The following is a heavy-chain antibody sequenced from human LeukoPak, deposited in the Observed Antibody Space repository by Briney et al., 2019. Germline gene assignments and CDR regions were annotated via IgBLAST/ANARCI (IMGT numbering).Heavy chain of an antibody. J-gene: IGHJ3*02. CDR1: GGSFSGYY. Sequence: PSVTLSLTCAVYGGSFSGYYWSWIRQPPGKGLEWIGEINHSGSTNYNPSLKSRVTISVDTSKNQFSLKLSSVTAADTAVYYCLLGYYQRAFDIWGQGTMVTVSS. CDR2: INHSGST. CDR3: LLGYYQRAFDI. D-gene: IGHD3-22*01. V-gene: IGHV4-34*01.